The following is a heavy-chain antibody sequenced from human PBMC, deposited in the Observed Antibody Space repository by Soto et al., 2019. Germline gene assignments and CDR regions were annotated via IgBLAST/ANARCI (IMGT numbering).Heavy chain of an antibody. CDR1: GFTFSSYI. CDR3: ARARITIFGVVPDFDY. D-gene: IGHD3-3*01. Sequence: GGSLRLSCAASGFTFSSYIMNWVRQAPGKGLEWVSSISSSSSYIYYADSVKGRFTISRDNAKNSLYLQMNSLRAEDTAVYYCARARITIFGVVPDFDYWGQGTLVTVSS. V-gene: IGHV3-21*01. J-gene: IGHJ4*02. CDR2: ISSSSSYI.